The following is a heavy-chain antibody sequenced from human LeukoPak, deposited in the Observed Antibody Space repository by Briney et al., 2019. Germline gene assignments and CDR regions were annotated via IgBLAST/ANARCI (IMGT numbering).Heavy chain of an antibody. V-gene: IGHV3-23*01. J-gene: IGHJ4*02. CDR1: GFTFSSYA. Sequence: PGGSLRLSCAASGFTFSSYAMSWVRQAPGKGLEWVSAISGSGGSTYYADSVKGRFTISRDTSDNTLNLQMNGLGAEDSAVYYCAAKGNGYTGIYVFAHWGQGTLVTVSA. CDR3: AAKGNGYTGIYVFAH. D-gene: IGHD1-26*01. CDR2: ISGSGGST.